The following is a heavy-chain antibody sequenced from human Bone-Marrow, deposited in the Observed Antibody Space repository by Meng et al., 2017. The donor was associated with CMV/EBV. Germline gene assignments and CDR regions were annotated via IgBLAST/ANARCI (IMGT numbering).Heavy chain of an antibody. CDR2: IYTTEST. J-gene: IGHJ4*02. Sequence: LSLTCTVSGFSIRNYYWSWIRQSAGKGLEWIGRIYTTESTNYNPSLRSRVTMSVDTSKKQFSLRLSSVTAADTAVYYCARGLTVLDYWGQGTLVTVSS. CDR3: ARGLTVLDY. CDR1: GFSIRNYY. V-gene: IGHV4-4*07. D-gene: IGHD3-10*01.